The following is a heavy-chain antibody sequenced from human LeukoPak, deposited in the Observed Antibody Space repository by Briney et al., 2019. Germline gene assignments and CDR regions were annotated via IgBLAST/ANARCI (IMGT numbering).Heavy chain of an antibody. CDR1: GYSFTSYW. CDR2: IYPGDSNT. Sequence: GESLKISCKGSGYSFTSYWIGWVRQMPGKGLEWMGLIYPGDSNTIYSPSFQGQVTFSVDKSIGTAYLQWSSLKASDTAMYYCERRGYVYLGAGYWGQGTLVTVSS. J-gene: IGHJ4*02. V-gene: IGHV5-51*01. CDR3: ERRGYVYLGAGY. D-gene: IGHD5/OR15-5a*01.